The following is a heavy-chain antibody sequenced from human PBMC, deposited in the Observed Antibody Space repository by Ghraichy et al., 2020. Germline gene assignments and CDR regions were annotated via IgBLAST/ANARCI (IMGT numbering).Heavy chain of an antibody. CDR3: AKFVSQSGYEGRDY. CDR2: ISGSGGST. Sequence: GGSLRLSCAASGFTFSSYAMSWVRQAPGKGLEWVSAISGSGGSTYYADSVKGRFTISRDNSKNTLYLQMNSLRAEDTAVYYCAKFVSQSGYEGRDYWGQGTLVTVSS. J-gene: IGHJ4*02. D-gene: IGHD5-12*01. CDR1: GFTFSSYA. V-gene: IGHV3-23*01.